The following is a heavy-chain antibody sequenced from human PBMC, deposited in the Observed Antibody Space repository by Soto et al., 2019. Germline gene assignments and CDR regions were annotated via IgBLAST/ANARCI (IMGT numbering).Heavy chain of an antibody. J-gene: IGHJ3*02. V-gene: IGHV3-33*01. CDR2: IWYDGSNK. CDR1: GFTFSSYG. CDR3: AREVTMIVKAFDI. Sequence: GGSLRLSCAASGFTFSSYGMHWVRQAPGKGLEWVAVIWYDGSNKYYADSVKGRFTISRDNSKNTLYLQMNSLRAEDTAVYYCAREVTMIVKAFDIWGQGTMVTV. D-gene: IGHD3-22*01.